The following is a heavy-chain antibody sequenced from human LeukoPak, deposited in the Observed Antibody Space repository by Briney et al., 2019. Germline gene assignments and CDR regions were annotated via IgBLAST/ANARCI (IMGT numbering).Heavy chain of an antibody. Sequence: KSSETLSLTCTVPGGSISSYYWSWIRQPPGKGLEWIGYIYYSGTTNYNPSLKSRVTISVDTSKNQFSLKLSSVTAADTAVYYCXXXXXXAAAQYGYWGQGTLVTVSS. V-gene: IGHV4-59*01. D-gene: IGHD6-13*01. CDR1: GGSISSYY. CDR3: XXXXXXAAAQYGY. J-gene: IGHJ4*02. CDR2: IYYSGTT.